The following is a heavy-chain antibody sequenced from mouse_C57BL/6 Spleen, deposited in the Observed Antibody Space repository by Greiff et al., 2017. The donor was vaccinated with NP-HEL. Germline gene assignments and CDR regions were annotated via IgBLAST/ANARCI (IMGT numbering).Heavy chain of an antibody. Sequence: EVQGVESGGGLVQPGGSLKLSCAASGFTFSDYGMAWVRQAPRKGPEWVAFISNLAYSIYYADTVTGRFTISRENAKNTLYLEMSSLRSEDTAMYYCARHGYGGDAMDYWGQGTSVTVSS. D-gene: IGHD2-14*01. J-gene: IGHJ4*01. V-gene: IGHV5-15*01. CDR2: ISNLAYSI. CDR1: GFTFSDYG. CDR3: ARHGYGGDAMDY.